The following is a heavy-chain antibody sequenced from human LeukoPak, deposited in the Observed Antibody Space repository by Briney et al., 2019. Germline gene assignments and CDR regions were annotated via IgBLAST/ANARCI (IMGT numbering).Heavy chain of an antibody. D-gene: IGHD6-13*01. J-gene: IGHJ4*02. Sequence: PRVSVKVSCKASGGTFSSYVISWVRQAPGQGLEWMGGIIPIFGTANYAHKFQGRVTITADESTSTAYMELSSLRSEDTAVYYCARRIAAAGPFDYWGQGTLVTVSS. CDR3: ARRIAAAGPFDY. CDR2: IIPIFGTA. V-gene: IGHV1-69*13. CDR1: GGTFSSYV.